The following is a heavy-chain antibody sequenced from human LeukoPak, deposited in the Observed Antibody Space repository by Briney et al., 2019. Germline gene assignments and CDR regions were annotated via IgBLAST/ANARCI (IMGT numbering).Heavy chain of an antibody. Sequence: GGSLRLSCAASGFTFRSYNMNWVRQAPGKRPEWVSSISSSSYIYYADSVKGRFTISRDNAKNSLCLQMNSLRAEDTALYYCARGASRADYWGQGTLVTVSS. J-gene: IGHJ4*02. CDR1: GFTFRSYN. CDR2: ISSSSYI. CDR3: ARGASRADY. V-gene: IGHV3-21*01.